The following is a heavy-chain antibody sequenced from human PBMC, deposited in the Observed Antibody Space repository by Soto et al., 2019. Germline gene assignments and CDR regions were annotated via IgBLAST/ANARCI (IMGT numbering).Heavy chain of an antibody. V-gene: IGHV4-4*07. D-gene: IGHD5-18*01. J-gene: IGHJ2*01. CDR2: IYPSGRA. CDR1: GGSITNHY. Sequence: QVQLQESGPRLVTPSETLTLTCSLSGGSITNHYWGWIRQPPGKGLEFIGRIYPSGRAHYNPSLQSRVTMSVDTSKNQFCLKVNSVTAADTAIYYCARDYDVNTAVDYWYFDLWGRGTLVTVSS. CDR3: ARDYDVNTAVDYWYFDL.